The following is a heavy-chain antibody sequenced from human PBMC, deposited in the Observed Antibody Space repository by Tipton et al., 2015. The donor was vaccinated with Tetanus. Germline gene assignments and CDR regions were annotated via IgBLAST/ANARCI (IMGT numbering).Heavy chain of an antibody. D-gene: IGHD4-23*01. CDR2: LNPKSGSA. CDR3: ARERSGGLFEY. Sequence: QSGAEVKKPGSSVKVSCKASGYTFTSYGLNWVRKAAGRGFEWMGWLNPKSGSAAYAPRFQGRVTMTTNTSITTAFMEVASLTYEDTALYYCARERSGGLFEYWGQGTLVTVSS. CDR1: GYTFTSYG. J-gene: IGHJ4*02. V-gene: IGHV1-8*02.